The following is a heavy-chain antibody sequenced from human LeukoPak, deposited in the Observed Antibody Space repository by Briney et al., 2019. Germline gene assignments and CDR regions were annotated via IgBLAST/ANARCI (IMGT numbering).Heavy chain of an antibody. CDR2: IYPGDSDT. CDR3: ARTSLPDSAYDSMDV. CDR1: GYSFTSYW. J-gene: IGHJ6*03. V-gene: IGHV5-51*01. D-gene: IGHD3-22*01. Sequence: GESLKISCKGSGYSFTSYWIGWVRQMPGKGLEWMGIIYPGDSDTRYSPSFQGQVTISADKSISTAYLQWSSLKASDTAMYYCARTSLPDSAYDSMDVWGKGTTVTVSS.